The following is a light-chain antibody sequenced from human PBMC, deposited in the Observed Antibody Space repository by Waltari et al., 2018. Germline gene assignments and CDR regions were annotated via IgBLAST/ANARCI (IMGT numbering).Light chain of an antibody. Sequence: EIVLTQSPGTLSLSPGERATLSCRASQSVSRSYLTWYQQKPGQAPRLLIYGASSRATVIPDKFKGSGSGTDFTLSISRLEPEDFAVYDCQHDGHSPPLFTFGGGTKVEIK. V-gene: IGKV3-20*01. CDR2: GAS. J-gene: IGKJ4*01. CDR1: QSVSRSY. CDR3: QHDGHSPPLFT.